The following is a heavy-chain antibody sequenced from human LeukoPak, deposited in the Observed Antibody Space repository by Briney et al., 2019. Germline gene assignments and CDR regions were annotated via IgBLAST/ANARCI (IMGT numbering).Heavy chain of an antibody. J-gene: IGHJ5*02. V-gene: IGHV3-30-3*01. CDR2: ISYDGSNK. CDR3: ARVSTTAWYNWFDP. Sequence: PGRSLRLSCAASGFTFSSYAMHWVRQAPGKGLEWVAVISYDGSNKYYADSVKGRFTISRDNSKNTLYLQMNSLRAEDTAVYYCARVSTTAWYNWFDPWGQGTLVTVSS. CDR1: GFTFSSYA. D-gene: IGHD4-17*01.